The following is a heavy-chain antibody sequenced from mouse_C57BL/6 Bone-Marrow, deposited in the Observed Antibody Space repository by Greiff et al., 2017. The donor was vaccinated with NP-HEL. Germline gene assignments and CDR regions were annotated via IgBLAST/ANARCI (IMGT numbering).Heavy chain of an antibody. CDR2: ISSGGSYT. CDR1: GFTFSSYG. J-gene: IGHJ2*01. CDR3: ARRGSFDY. V-gene: IGHV5-6*02. D-gene: IGHD3-1*01. Sequence: DVMLVESGGDLVKPGGSLKLSCAASGFTFSSYGMSWVRQTPDKRLEWVATISSGGSYTYYPDSVKGRFTISRDNAKNTLYLQMSSLKSEDTAMYYCARRGSFDYWGQGTTLTVSS.